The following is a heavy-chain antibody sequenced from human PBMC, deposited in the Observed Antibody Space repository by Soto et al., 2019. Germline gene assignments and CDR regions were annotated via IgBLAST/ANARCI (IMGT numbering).Heavy chain of an antibody. CDR3: ARTYYDILPGYSPNSFDY. J-gene: IGHJ4*02. CDR2: INAGYGKT. D-gene: IGHD3-9*01. Sequence: QVQLVQSGAEVKKPGSSVKVSCKASGGTFSSYAISWVRQAPGQRLEWMGWINAGYGKTKYSQKFQGRVTITRDTSASTAYMELNSLRSEDTAVYYCARTYYDILPGYSPNSFDYCGQGTLVTVSS. CDR1: GGTFSSYA. V-gene: IGHV1-3*01.